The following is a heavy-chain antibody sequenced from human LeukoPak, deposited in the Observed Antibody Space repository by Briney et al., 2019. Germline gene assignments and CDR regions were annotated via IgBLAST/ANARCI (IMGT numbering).Heavy chain of an antibody. CDR3: ARDLILELPSSWGGFDP. V-gene: IGHV1-18*01. CDR1: GYTFTSYG. J-gene: IGHJ5*02. Sequence: ASVKVSCKASGYTFTSYGISWVRQAPGQGLEWMGWISAYNGNTNYAQKLQGRVTMTTDTSTSTAYMELRSLRSDDTAVYYCARDLILELPSSWGGFDPWGQGTLVTVSS. CDR2: ISAYNGNT. D-gene: IGHD1-7*01.